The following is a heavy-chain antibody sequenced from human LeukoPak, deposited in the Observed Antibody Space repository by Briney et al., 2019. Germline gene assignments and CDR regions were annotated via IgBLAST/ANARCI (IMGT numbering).Heavy chain of an antibody. CDR3: ATGQRVAGTDFDY. V-gene: IGHV3-64*01. D-gene: IGHD6-19*01. Sequence: GGSLRLSCAASGFTFSSYAMHWVRQAPGKGLEYVSSISSNGGSTYYANSVEGRFTISRDNSKNTLYLQMGSLRAEDMAVYYCATGQRVAGTDFDYWGQGTLVTV. CDR2: ISSNGGST. CDR1: GFTFSSYA. J-gene: IGHJ4*02.